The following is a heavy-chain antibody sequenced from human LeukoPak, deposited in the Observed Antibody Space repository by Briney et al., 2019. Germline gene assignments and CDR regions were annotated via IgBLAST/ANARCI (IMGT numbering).Heavy chain of an antibody. Sequence: GGSLRLSCAASGFTFSSYAMSWVRQAPGKGLEWVSAISGSGGSTYYADSVKGRFTISRGNSKNTLYLQMNSLRAEDTAVYYCAKDIGLYYYDSSGYYPGAFDIWGQGTMVTVSS. CDR3: AKDIGLYYYDSSGYYPGAFDI. D-gene: IGHD3-22*01. J-gene: IGHJ3*02. CDR1: GFTFSSYA. V-gene: IGHV3-23*01. CDR2: ISGSGGST.